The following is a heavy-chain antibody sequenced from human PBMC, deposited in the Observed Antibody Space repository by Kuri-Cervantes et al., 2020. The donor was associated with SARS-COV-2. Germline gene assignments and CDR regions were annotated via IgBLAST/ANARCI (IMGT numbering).Heavy chain of an antibody. J-gene: IGHJ3*02. CDR1: GGSFSNYY. D-gene: IGHD3-22*01. Sequence: ESLKISCAVYGGSFSNYYWSWIRQPPGKGLEWIGEINHSGSTNYNPSLMSRVTISVETSKNQFSLKLSSVTAADTAVYYCARRYYDSSDIRDAFDIWGQGTMVTVSS. V-gene: IGHV4-34*01. CDR2: INHSGST. CDR3: ARRYYDSSDIRDAFDI.